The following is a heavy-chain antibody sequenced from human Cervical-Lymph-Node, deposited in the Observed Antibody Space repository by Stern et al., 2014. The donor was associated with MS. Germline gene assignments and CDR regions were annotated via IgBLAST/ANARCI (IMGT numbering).Heavy chain of an antibody. CDR1: GFNFSSYS. Sequence: VQLVESGGGLVKPGGSLRLSCAASGFNFSSYSMNWVRQAPGKGLEWVSSISSSSSYIYYADSVKGRFTISRDNAKNSLYLQMNSLRAEDTAVYYCARVHGQWLGHYFDYWGQGTLVTVSS. CDR3: ARVHGQWLGHYFDY. J-gene: IGHJ4*02. CDR2: ISSSSSYI. D-gene: IGHD6-19*01. V-gene: IGHV3-21*01.